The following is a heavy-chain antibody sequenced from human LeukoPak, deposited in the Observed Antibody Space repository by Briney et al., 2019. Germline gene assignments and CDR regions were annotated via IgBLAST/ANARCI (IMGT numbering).Heavy chain of an antibody. CDR3: ARGVNYYDSSGYYYQGRFDP. CDR2: INAYNGNT. D-gene: IGHD3-22*01. Sequence: ASVKVSCNASGYTFTSYGFSWIRQPSGQGLEWMGWINAYNGNTNYAHKLQGRVTMTTDTSTSTAYMELRSLRSDDTAVYYCARGVNYYDSSGYYYQGRFDPWGQGTLVTVSS. V-gene: IGHV1-18*01. CDR1: GYTFTSYG. J-gene: IGHJ5*02.